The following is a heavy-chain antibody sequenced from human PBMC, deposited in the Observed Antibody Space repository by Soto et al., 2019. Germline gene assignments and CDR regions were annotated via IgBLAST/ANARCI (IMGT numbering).Heavy chain of an antibody. Sequence: ASETLSLTYAVSGASFSDYDGSWIRQPPGKGLEWIGEINHSGSTNYNPSLKSRVTISIDTSKNQFSLKLSSVTAADTAVYYCARDGARPAKLDYWGQGTLVTVSS. CDR1: GASFSDYD. CDR2: INHSGST. CDR3: ARDGARPAKLDY. J-gene: IGHJ4*02. D-gene: IGHD3-10*01. V-gene: IGHV4-34*01.